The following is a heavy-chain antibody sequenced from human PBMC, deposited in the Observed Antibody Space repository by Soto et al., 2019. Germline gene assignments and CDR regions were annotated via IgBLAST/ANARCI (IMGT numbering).Heavy chain of an antibody. Sequence: EVQLLESGGDLGQPGGSLSLSCAASGFTFSNYGMTWVRQAPGKGLEWVSSIRNTIDDTYYADSVEGRFTISRDNSKNTLYLQMNDLRAEDTAMYYCVKKFDDRRTTFWFDTWGQGTLVTVSS. V-gene: IGHV3-23*01. CDR3: VKKFDDRRTTFWFDT. D-gene: IGHD4-17*01. J-gene: IGHJ5*02. CDR2: IRNTIDDT. CDR1: GFTFSNYG.